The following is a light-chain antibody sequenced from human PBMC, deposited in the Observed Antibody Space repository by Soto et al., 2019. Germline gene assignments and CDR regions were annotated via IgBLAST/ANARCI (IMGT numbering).Light chain of an antibody. J-gene: IGKJ4*01. CDR3: QKRNNWPLT. CDR2: DAS. CDR1: QSVSSNY. V-gene: IGKV3-11*01. Sequence: EIVLTQSPGTLSLSPGARAPLSFRSSQSVSSNYLAWYQQKPGQAPRLLIYDASNRAPGIPARFSGSGSGTDFTLLISSLEPGDFAVYYCQKRNNWPLTFGGGNKV.